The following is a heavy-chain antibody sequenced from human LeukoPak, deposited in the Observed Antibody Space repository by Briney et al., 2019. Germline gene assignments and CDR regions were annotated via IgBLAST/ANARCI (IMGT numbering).Heavy chain of an antibody. V-gene: IGHV3-7*05. CDR1: GFTFSSYG. CDR3: ARDHTEPGIILDY. D-gene: IGHD7-27*01. Sequence: GGSLRLSCAASGFTFSSYGMHWVRQAPGKGLEWVANINQDGSEKYYVDSVKGRFTISRDNAKNSLYLQMSSLRVEDTAVYYCARDHTEPGIILDYWGQGALVTVSS. J-gene: IGHJ4*02. CDR2: INQDGSEK.